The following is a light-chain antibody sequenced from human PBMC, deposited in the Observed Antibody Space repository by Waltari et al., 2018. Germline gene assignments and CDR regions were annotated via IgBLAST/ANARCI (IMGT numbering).Light chain of an antibody. J-gene: IGKJ5*01. CDR2: DAS. Sequence: DIQMTQSPSSLSASVGDRVTITCQASQHINKYLNWYQQKPGRAPKLLISDASNLETGVPSRFSGSGSGTHFIFTISSVQPEDIGTDYCQQYHAVPPITFGQGTRLEIK. CDR3: QQYHAVPPIT. CDR1: QHINKY. V-gene: IGKV1-33*01.